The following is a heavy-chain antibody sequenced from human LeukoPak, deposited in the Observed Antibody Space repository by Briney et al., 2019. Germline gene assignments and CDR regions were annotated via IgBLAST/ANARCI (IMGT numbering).Heavy chain of an antibody. Sequence: ASVKVSCKASGHTFSTYGVSWVRQAPGQGLEWMGWVSAYNGNTKYAQKVQGRVTMTTDTSTSTAYMELRSLRSDDTAVYYRARVPGSRYYYDSSGYLDYWGQGALVTVSS. D-gene: IGHD3-22*01. V-gene: IGHV1-18*01. CDR3: ARVPGSRYYYDSSGYLDY. J-gene: IGHJ4*02. CDR2: VSAYNGNT. CDR1: GHTFSTYG.